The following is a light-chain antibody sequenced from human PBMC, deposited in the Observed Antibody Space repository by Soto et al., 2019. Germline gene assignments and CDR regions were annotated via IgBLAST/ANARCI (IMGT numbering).Light chain of an antibody. J-gene: IGKJ5*01. CDR2: GAS. CDR1: ESVSTN. V-gene: IGKV3-20*01. Sequence: EIVFTQSPATLSLSPGERATLSCRASESVSTNLAWYQQKPGQAPRLLIYGASSRATGIPDRFSGSGSGTDFTLTISRLEPEDFAVYYCQQYGSSLTFGQGTRLEIK. CDR3: QQYGSSLT.